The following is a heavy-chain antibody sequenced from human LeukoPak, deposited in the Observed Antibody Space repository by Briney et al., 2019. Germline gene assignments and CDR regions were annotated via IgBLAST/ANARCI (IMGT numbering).Heavy chain of an antibody. D-gene: IGHD2-2*02. CDR3: AREGELGGYCSSTSCYTLVY. J-gene: IGHJ4*02. CDR1: GFTFDDYG. Sequence: GGSPRLSCAASGFTFDDYGMSWVRQAPGKGLEWVSGINWNGGSTGYADSVKGRFTISRDNAKNSLYLQMNSLRAEDTALYYCAREGELGGYCSSTSCYTLVYWGQGTLVTVSS. V-gene: IGHV3-20*04. CDR2: INWNGGST.